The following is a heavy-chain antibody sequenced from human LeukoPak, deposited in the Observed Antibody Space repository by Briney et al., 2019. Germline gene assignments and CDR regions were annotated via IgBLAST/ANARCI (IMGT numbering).Heavy chain of an antibody. J-gene: IGHJ4*02. V-gene: IGHV3-66*01. Sequence: GGSLRLSCAVSGFTVSANYMSWVRQAPGKGLEWVSVLYSGGSTYYADSVKGRFTISRDNSKNTLNLQMNSLRVEDTAVYYCAREPFYGSGYPVGYFDYWGQGTLVTVSS. CDR2: LYSGGST. D-gene: IGHD3-22*01. CDR1: GFTVSANY. CDR3: AREPFYGSGYPVGYFDY.